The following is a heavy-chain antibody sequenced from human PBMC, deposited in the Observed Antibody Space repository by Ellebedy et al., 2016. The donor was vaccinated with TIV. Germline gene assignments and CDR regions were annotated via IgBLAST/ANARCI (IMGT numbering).Heavy chain of an antibody. Sequence: MPSETLSLTCTVSGVSLSSDSYYWSWIRPPPGKGLEWIATIYYSGNTYHNLSLKSRASMAIDTSKNQVSLNLTSVTAADTAVYYCVRVGCSGGNCYRPSFFDYWGQGTLVTVSS. D-gene: IGHD2-15*01. V-gene: IGHV4-39*07. CDR2: IYYSGNT. J-gene: IGHJ4*02. CDR3: VRVGCSGGNCYRPSFFDY. CDR1: GVSLSSDSYY.